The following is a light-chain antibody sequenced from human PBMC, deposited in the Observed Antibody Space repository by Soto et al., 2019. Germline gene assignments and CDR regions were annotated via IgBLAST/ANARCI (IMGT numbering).Light chain of an antibody. J-gene: IGKJ4*01. V-gene: IGKV1-5*03. Sequence: DIQMTQSPSILSASVGDRVTITFRASQSIGSWVAWYQQKPGRAPNLLIHKASHLESGVPSRFSGSGSGTDFTLTISSLQPEDFATYSCQQTYRTPLTFGGGTKVDIK. CDR2: KAS. CDR1: QSIGSW. CDR3: QQTYRTPLT.